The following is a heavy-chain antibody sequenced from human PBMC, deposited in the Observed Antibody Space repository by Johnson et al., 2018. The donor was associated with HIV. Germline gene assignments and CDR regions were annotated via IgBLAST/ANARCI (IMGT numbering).Heavy chain of an antibody. J-gene: IGHJ3*02. D-gene: IGHD4-17*01. CDR2: IYSDGNT. Sequence: MLLVESGGGMVQPGGSLRLSCAASGFTVSSNYMSWVRQAPGRGLECVSIIYSDGNTYCADSVKGRFTISRDNSKNTLYLQMNSLRPEDTAVYYCAKWDDYGDFSDAFDIWGQGTMVTVSS. CDR3: AKWDDYGDFSDAFDI. CDR1: GFTVSSNY. V-gene: IGHV3-66*02.